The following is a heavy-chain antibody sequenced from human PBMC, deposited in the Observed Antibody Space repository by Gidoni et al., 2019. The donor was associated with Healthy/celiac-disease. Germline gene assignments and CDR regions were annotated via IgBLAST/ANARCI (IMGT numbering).Heavy chain of an antibody. CDR2: ISGSGGST. CDR1: GFTLSSSA. Sequence: EVQLVESGGGLVQPGGSLRLSGAASGFTLSSSAMSWVRQGPGKGLELGSAISGSGGSTYYADAVQGRFTISIDNSKNTLYLQMNSLRAEDTAVYYCAKDAPHLSWLVTEYFQHWGQGTLVTVSS. CDR3: AKDAPHLSWLVTEYFQH. D-gene: IGHD6-19*01. J-gene: IGHJ1*01. V-gene: IGHV3-23*04.